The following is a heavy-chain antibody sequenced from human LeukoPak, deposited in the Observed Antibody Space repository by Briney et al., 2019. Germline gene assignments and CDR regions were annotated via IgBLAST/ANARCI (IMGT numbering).Heavy chain of an antibody. CDR1: GFTFNSYA. D-gene: IGHD6-13*01. V-gene: IGHV3-23*01. Sequence: PGGSLTLSCAASGFTFNSYAMTWVRHAPAKALECLSAINSGGSTYYADSLKGRFTISRDNSKNTLYLQMNSLRADDTAVYYCAKDWPSEWQQLPDYDAFDIWGQGTMVTVSS. J-gene: IGHJ3*02. CDR3: AKDWPSEWQQLPDYDAFDI. CDR2: INSGGST.